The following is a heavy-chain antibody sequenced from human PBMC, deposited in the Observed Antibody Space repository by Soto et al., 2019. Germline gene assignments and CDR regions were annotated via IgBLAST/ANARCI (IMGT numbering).Heavy chain of an antibody. CDR3: ARALPRNVDTAMVHFDY. CDR2: ISSSSSYI. J-gene: IGHJ4*02. CDR1: GFTFSSYS. V-gene: IGHV3-21*01. Sequence: GGSLRLSCAASGFTFSSYSMNWVRQAPGKGLEWVSSISSSSSYIYYADSVKGRFTISRDNAKNSLYLQMNSLRAEDTAVYYCARALPRNVDTAMVHFDYWGQGTLVTVSS. D-gene: IGHD5-18*01.